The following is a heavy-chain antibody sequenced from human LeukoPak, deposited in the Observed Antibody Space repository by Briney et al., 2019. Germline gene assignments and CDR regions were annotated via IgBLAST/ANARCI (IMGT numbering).Heavy chain of an antibody. V-gene: IGHV3-48*04. CDR2: ISSSSSTI. CDR3: ARLYYYDMGKDV. Sequence: GSLRLSCAASGFTFSCYSMNWVRQAPGKGLEWVSYISSSSSTIYYADSVKGRFTISRDNAKNSLYLQMNSLRAEDTAVYYCARLYYYDMGKDVWGKGTTVTVSS. D-gene: IGHD3-22*01. CDR1: GFTFSCYS. J-gene: IGHJ6*04.